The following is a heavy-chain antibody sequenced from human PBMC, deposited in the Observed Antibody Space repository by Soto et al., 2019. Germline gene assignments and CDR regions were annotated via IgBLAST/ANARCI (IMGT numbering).Heavy chain of an antibody. CDR1: GFTFSSYA. CDR3: ARELIVVVPAAIRAQEDTDYYGMDV. J-gene: IGHJ6*02. D-gene: IGHD2-2*02. CDR2: ISYDGSNK. V-gene: IGHV3-30-3*01. Sequence: GGSLRLSCAASGFTFSSYAMHWVRQAPGKGLEWVAVISYDGSNKYYADSVKGRFTISRDNPKNTLYLQMNSLRAEDTAVYYCARELIVVVPAAIRAQEDTDYYGMDVWGQGTTVTVSS.